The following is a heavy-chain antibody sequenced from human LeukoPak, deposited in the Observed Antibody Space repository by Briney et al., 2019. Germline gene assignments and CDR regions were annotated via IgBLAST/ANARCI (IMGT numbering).Heavy chain of an antibody. V-gene: IGHV3-30*02. CDR1: EFTFSSYG. CDR2: IRFDGSNK. J-gene: IGHJ4*02. D-gene: IGHD6-19*01. Sequence: HPGGSLRLSCAASEFTFSSYGMHWVRQAPGEGLEWVAFIRFDGSNKYYADSVKGRFTISRDNSKNTLYLQMNSLRAEDTAVYYCARYSSGWNYYFDYWGQGTLVTVSS. CDR3: ARYSSGWNYYFDY.